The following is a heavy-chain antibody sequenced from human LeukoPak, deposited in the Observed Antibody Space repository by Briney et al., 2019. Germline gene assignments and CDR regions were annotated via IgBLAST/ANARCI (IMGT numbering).Heavy chain of an antibody. V-gene: IGHV3-53*01. J-gene: IGHJ4*02. CDR3: ARTTTVTPFDY. CDR2: IYSGGST. Sequence: GSLRLSCAASGFTVSSNYMSWVRPAPGKGLEWVSVIYSGGSTYYADSVKGRFTISRDNSKNTLYLQMNSLRAEDTAVYYCARTTTVTPFDYWGQGTLVTVSS. D-gene: IGHD4-11*01. CDR1: GFTVSSNY.